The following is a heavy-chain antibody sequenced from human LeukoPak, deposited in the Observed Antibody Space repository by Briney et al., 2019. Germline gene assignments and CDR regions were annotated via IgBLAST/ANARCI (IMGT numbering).Heavy chain of an antibody. J-gene: IGHJ5*02. CDR2: MYYSGST. V-gene: IGHV4-59*01. CDR1: GGSISGYY. Sequence: SETLSLTCSVSGGSISGYYWSWVRQPPGKGLEWIGDMYYSGSTNYNPSLKSRVTISVDTSKNQFSLKLSSVTAADTAVYYCARGTVFGVATNWFDPWGQGTLVTVSS. CDR3: ARGTVFGVATNWFDP. D-gene: IGHD3-3*01.